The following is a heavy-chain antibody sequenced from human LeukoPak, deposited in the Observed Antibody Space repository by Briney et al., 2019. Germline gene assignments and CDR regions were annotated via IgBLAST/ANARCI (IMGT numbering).Heavy chain of an antibody. CDR1: GGSISSYY. J-gene: IGHJ4*02. Sequence: SETLSLTCTVSGGSISSYYWSWIRQPPGKGLEWIGYIYYGGSTNYNPSLKSRVTISVDTSKNQFSLKPSSVTAADTAVYYCARYSSSWFYFDYWGQGTLVTVSS. D-gene: IGHD6-13*01. CDR3: ARYSSSWFYFDY. CDR2: IYYGGST. V-gene: IGHV4-59*01.